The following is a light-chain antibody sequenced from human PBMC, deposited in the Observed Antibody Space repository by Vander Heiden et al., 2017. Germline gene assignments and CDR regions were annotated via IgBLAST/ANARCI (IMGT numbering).Light chain of an antibody. CDR1: QIISSSY. CDR3: QQYGSSPPFT. V-gene: IGKV3D-20*01. J-gene: IGKJ2*01. Sequence: EIVLTQSPATLSLSPGERATLSCGASQIISSSYLAWYQQKPGLAPRLLIYDASSRATGIPDRFSGSGSGTDFTLTISRLEPEDFAVYYCQQYGSSPPFTFGQGTKQEIK. CDR2: DAS.